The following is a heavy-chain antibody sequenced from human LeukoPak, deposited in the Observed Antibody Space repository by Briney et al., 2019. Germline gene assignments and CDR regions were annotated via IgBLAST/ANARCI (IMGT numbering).Heavy chain of an antibody. Sequence: SETLSLTCAVYGGSFSGYYWSWIRQPPGKGLEWIGEINHSGSTNYNPSLKSRVTISVDTSKNQFSLKLSSVTAADTAVCYCARHGGEQQLVSIIDYWGQGTLVTVSS. CDR1: GGSFSGYY. D-gene: IGHD6-13*01. CDR2: INHSGST. V-gene: IGHV4-34*01. CDR3: ARHGGEQQLVSIIDY. J-gene: IGHJ4*02.